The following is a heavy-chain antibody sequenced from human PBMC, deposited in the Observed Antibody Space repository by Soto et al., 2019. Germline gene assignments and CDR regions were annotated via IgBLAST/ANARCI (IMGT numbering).Heavy chain of an antibody. CDR3: ARGGDYYYYYYMDV. V-gene: IGHV3-21*01. J-gene: IGHJ6*03. Sequence: GGSLRLSCAASGFTFSSYSMNWVRQAPGKGLEWVSSISSSSYIYYADSVKGRFTISRDNAKNSLYLQMNSLRAEDTAVYYCARGGDYYYYYYMDVWGKGTTVTVSS. D-gene: IGHD1-26*01. CDR2: ISSSSYI. CDR1: GFTFSSYS.